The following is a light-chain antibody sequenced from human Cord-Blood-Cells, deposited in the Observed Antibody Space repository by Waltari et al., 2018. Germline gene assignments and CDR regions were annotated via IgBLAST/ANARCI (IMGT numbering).Light chain of an antibody. Sequence: QSALTQPAPVSGSPGPPIPISCTGTSSTVGGSNYVSWYQQHPGKAPKLMIYDVSNRPSGVSNRFSGSKSGNTASLTISGLQAEDEADYYCSSYTSSSTWVFGGGTKLTVL. CDR3: SSYTSSSTWV. CDR1: SSTVGGSNY. V-gene: IGLV2-14*03. CDR2: DVS. J-gene: IGLJ3*02.